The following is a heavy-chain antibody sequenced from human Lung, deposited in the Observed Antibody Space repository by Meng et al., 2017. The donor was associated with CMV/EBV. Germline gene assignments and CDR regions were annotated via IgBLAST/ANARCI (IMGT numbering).Heavy chain of an antibody. Sequence: GGSLRLSCAASGFTLSNAWMSWVRQAPGKGLEWVGRIKSKTDGGTTDYAAPVKGRFTISRDDSKNTLYLQMNSLKTEDTAVYYCTTGRDYDFWSGYYTSGSRISDYWGQGTXVTVSS. D-gene: IGHD3-3*01. V-gene: IGHV3-15*01. CDR2: IKSKTDGGTT. J-gene: IGHJ4*02. CDR3: TTGRDYDFWSGYYTSGSRISDY. CDR1: GFTLSNAW.